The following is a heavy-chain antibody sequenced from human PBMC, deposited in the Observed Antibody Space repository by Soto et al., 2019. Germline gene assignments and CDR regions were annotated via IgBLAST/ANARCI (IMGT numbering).Heavy chain of an antibody. Sequence: LRLSCAASGFTVSSNYMSWVRQAPGKGLEWVSVIYSGGSTYYADSVKGRFTISRDNSKNTLYLQMNSLRAEDTAVYYCARDLVVVPAATQYYYYYGMDVWGQGTTVTVSS. J-gene: IGHJ6*02. D-gene: IGHD2-2*01. CDR3: ARDLVVVPAATQYYYYYGMDV. CDR1: GFTVSSNY. V-gene: IGHV3-53*01. CDR2: IYSGGST.